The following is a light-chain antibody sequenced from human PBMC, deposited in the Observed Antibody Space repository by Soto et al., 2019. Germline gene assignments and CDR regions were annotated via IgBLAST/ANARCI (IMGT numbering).Light chain of an antibody. CDR2: EVS. Sequence: QSALTQPASVSGSPGQSITISCTGTSSDVGGYNYVSWYQQHPGKAPKLMIFEVSNRPSGVSNRFSGSKSGNTASLTISGLQAEDEADYYCTSYRSSTTQVFGPGTKVTVL. J-gene: IGLJ1*01. V-gene: IGLV2-14*01. CDR1: SSDVGGYNY. CDR3: TSYRSSTTQV.